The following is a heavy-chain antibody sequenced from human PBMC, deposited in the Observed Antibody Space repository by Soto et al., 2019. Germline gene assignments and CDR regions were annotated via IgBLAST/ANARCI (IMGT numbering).Heavy chain of an antibody. CDR2: ISSSSSYI. CDR1: GFTFSSYS. D-gene: IGHD1-26*01. Sequence: GGSLRLSCAASGFTFSSYSMNWVRQAPGKGLEWVSSISSSSSYIYYADSVKGRFTVSRDNAKNTLYLQMNSLRAEDTALYYCTRDENGVGPTQDYWGQGTLVTVSS. CDR3: TRDENGVGPTQDY. V-gene: IGHV3-21*01. J-gene: IGHJ4*02.